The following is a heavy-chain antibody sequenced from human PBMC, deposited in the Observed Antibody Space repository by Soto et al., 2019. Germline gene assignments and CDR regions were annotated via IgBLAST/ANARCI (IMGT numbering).Heavy chain of an antibody. CDR3: ARNSVQALGKTSIVVVVAATGRDYYYGMDV. D-gene: IGHD2-15*01. V-gene: IGHV1-69*13. CDR2: IIPTFGTA. J-gene: IGHJ6*02. Sequence: GASVKVSCKASGGTFSSYAISWVRQAPGQGLEWMGGIIPTFGTANYAQKFQGRVTITADESTSTAYMELSSLRSEDTAVYYCARNSVQALGKTSIVVVVAATGRDYYYGMDVWGQGTTVTVSS. CDR1: GGTFSSYA.